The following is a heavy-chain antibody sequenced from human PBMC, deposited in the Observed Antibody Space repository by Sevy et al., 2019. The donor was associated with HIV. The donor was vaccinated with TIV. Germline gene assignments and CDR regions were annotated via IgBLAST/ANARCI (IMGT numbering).Heavy chain of an antibody. Sequence: ASVKVSCKASGYTFISYYMHWVRQAPGQGLEWLGLINPSGGYTIYAQKFQGRVTMSRDTSTSTVYMELRSLRSEDTAVYFCARTRPCGGDCYIFDHWGQGALVTVSS. V-gene: IGHV1-46*01. CDR3: ARTRPCGGDCYIFDH. CDR1: GYTFISYY. J-gene: IGHJ4*02. D-gene: IGHD2-21*02. CDR2: INPSGGYT.